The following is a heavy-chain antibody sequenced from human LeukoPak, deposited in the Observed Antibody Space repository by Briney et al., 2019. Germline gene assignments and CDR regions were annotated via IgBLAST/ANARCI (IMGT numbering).Heavy chain of an antibody. CDR3: VKGFVHPTYYFEY. CDR1: GFTFSSYA. Sequence: GVTLTLSCAASGFTFSSYAMVRLPHSPEKGLEWVSSLNGGGDGTYYADSVRGRFTISSDNSKNSLYLNMNRLRAAATADYFCVKGFVHPTYYFEYWGQGTLVTVSS. CDR2: LNGGGDGT. D-gene: IGHD3-10*01. J-gene: IGHJ4*02. V-gene: IGHV3-23*01.